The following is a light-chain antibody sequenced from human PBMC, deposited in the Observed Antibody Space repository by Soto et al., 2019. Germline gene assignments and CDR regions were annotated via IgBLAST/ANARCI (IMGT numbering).Light chain of an antibody. CDR3: QQYYTTPCT. J-gene: IGKJ2*02. CDR2: WAS. V-gene: IGKV4-1*01. CDR1: QTVFSGSNKNN. Sequence: DIVMTQSPDSLAVSLGETATINCKSSQTVFSGSNKNNLAWYQQKPGQPPRVIIYWASTRESGVPGRFSGGGSGTDFTLTIYNLQAEDEAVYFCQQYYTTPCTFGQGTKLEIK.